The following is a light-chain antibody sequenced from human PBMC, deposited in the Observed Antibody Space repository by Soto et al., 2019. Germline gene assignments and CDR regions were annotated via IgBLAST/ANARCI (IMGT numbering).Light chain of an antibody. V-gene: IGLV2-11*01. J-gene: IGLJ1*01. CDR2: DVN. CDR3: CSYAGTYAFYV. CDR1: SSDVGGYYY. Sequence: QSALTQPRSVSGSRGQSVTISCTGTSSDVGGYYYVSWYQQHPGKAPKLMIYDVNKRPSGVPDRFSASKSGITASLTISGLQAEDEADYYCCSYAGTYAFYVFGTGTKLTVL.